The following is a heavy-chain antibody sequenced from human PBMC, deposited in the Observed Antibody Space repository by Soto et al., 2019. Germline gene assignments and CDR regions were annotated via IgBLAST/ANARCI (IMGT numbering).Heavy chain of an antibody. CDR1: GYTFTGYY. CDR3: AREGRGFWSGYHYGMDV. CDR2: INPNSGGT. D-gene: IGHD3-3*01. Sequence: GASVKVSCKASGYTFTGYYMHWVRQAPGQGLEWMGWINPNSGGTNYAQKFQGWVTMTRDTSISTAYMELSRLRSDDTAVYYCAREGRGFWSGYHYGMDVWGQGTTVTVSS. V-gene: IGHV1-2*04. J-gene: IGHJ6*02.